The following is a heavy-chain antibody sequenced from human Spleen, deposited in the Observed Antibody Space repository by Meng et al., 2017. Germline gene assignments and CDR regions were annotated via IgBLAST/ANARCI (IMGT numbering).Heavy chain of an antibody. J-gene: IGHJ4*02. CDR1: GFTFSSYA. CDR3: AKEKAAAGTDYFDY. V-gene: IGHV3-23*01. Sequence: GESLKISCAASGFTFSSYAMSWVRQTPGKRLEWVSGISGSGGSTDYADSVKGRFTIFRDNSKNTLYLQMNRLRAEDTAVYYCAKEKAAAGTDYFDYWGQGKRVTGYS. D-gene: IGHD6-13*01. CDR2: ISGSGGST.